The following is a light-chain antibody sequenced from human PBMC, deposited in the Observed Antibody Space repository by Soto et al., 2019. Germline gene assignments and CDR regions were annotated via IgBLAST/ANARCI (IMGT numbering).Light chain of an antibody. J-gene: IGKJ2*01. CDR2: EAS. Sequence: EKVMTQSPATLSVFQGDRATLSCRASQSVSTNLAWYQQKPGQAPRLLIYEASTRATGIPARFSGSGSQRGFTLTITSLQSEDFGIYFCQQYNDWPYTFGQGTKVDIK. V-gene: IGKV3-15*01. CDR1: QSVSTN. CDR3: QQYNDWPYT.